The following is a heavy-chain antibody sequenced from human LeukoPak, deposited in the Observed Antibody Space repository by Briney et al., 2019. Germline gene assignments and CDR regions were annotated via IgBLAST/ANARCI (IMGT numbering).Heavy chain of an antibody. V-gene: IGHV4-59*01. J-gene: IGHJ5*02. Sequence: PSETLSLTCTVSGGSISSYYWSWIRQPPGEGLEWIGYIYYSGSTNYNPSLKSRVTISVDTSKNQFSLKLSSVTAADTAVYYCARNIAAAEGFDPWGQGTLVTVSS. D-gene: IGHD6-13*01. CDR1: GGSISSYY. CDR2: IYYSGST. CDR3: ARNIAAAEGFDP.